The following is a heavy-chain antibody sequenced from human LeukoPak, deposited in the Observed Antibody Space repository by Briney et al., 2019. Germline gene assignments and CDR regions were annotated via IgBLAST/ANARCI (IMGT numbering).Heavy chain of an antibody. Sequence: SVKVSCKASGGTFSSYTISWVRQAPGQGLEWMGRIIPILGIANYAQKSQGRVTITADKSTSTAYMELSSLRSEDTAVYYCARDGVVWGYYMDVWGKGTTVTVSS. CDR2: IIPILGIA. CDR3: ARDGVVWGYYMDV. CDR1: GGTFSSYT. V-gene: IGHV1-69*04. J-gene: IGHJ6*03. D-gene: IGHD3-16*01.